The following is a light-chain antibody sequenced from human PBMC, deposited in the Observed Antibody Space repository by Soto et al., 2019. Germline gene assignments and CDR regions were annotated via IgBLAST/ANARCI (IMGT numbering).Light chain of an antibody. J-gene: IGLJ3*02. CDR2: EVS. CDR3: SSYAGSNNLM. Sequence: QSALTQPPSASGSPGQSVTISCTGTSSDVGGYNYVSWYQQHPGKAPKLMIYEVSKRPSGVPDRFSGSKSGNTASLTVSGLMAEDEADYFCSSYAGSNNLMFGGGTKVTVL. CDR1: SSDVGGYNY. V-gene: IGLV2-8*01.